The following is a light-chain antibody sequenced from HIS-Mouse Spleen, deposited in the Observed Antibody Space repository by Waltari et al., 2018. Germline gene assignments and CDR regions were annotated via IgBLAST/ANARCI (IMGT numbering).Light chain of an antibody. V-gene: IGLV3-19*01. Sequence: SSDLTQDPAVSVALVQTVRITCQGDSLRSYYASWYQQKPGQAPVLVIYVKNNRPSGIPGRFAGSSSRNTAALTYTGAQAEDEADYYCNSRDSSGNHVVFGGGTKLTVL. CDR3: NSRDSSGNHVV. CDR1: SLRSYY. J-gene: IGLJ2*01. CDR2: VKN.